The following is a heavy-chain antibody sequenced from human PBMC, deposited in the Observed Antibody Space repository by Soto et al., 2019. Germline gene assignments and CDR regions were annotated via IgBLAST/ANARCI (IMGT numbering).Heavy chain of an antibody. CDR2: IYYSGST. D-gene: IGHD6-13*01. CDR3: AKYSSSWYFDY. CDR1: GGSISSGDYY. J-gene: IGHJ4*02. V-gene: IGHV4-30-4*01. Sequence: SETLSLTCTVSGGSISSGDYYWSWIRQPPGKGLEWIGYIYYSGSTYYNPSLKSRVTISVDTSKNQFSLKMSSVTAADTAVYYCAKYSSSWYFDYWGQGTLVTVSS.